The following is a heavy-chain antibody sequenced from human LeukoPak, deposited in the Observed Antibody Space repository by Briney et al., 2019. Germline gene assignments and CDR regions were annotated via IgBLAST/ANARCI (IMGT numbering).Heavy chain of an antibody. D-gene: IGHD2-21*01. CDR3: AKDSWLSTGGSSIVVVFDP. CDR1: GFTFSSYG. Sequence: GGSLRLSCAASGFTFSSYGMSWVRQAPGKGLEWVSAISGSGGSTYYADSVKGRFTISRDNSKNTLYLQMNSLRAEDTAVYYCAKDSWLSTGGSSIVVVFDPWGQGTLVTVSS. V-gene: IGHV3-23*01. J-gene: IGHJ5*02. CDR2: ISGSGGST.